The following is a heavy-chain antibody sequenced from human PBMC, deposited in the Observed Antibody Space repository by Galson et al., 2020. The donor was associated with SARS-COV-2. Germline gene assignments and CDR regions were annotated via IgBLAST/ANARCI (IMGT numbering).Heavy chain of an antibody. CDR1: GVTFDDYG. CDR3: ARGYLAGPFDI. V-gene: IGHV3-20*04. Sequence: GESLKISCAASGVTFDDYGMRWVRQVPGKGLEWVCGINKNGGSTHYADSVRGRFTISRDNAKNSLYLQMNSLRAEDTALYFCARGYLAGPFDIWAQGTMVTVSS. D-gene: IGHD2-2*01. J-gene: IGHJ3*02. CDR2: INKNGGST.